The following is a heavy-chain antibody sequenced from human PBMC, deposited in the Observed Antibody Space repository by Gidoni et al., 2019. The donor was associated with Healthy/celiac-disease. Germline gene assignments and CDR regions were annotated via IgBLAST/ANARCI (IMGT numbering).Heavy chain of an antibody. J-gene: IGHJ4*02. V-gene: IGHV3-33*01. CDR1: GFTFGRSG. Sequence: QVQLVESGGGVVQPGRSLRLSCAASGFTFGRSGMHWVRQAPGTGLEWVAVIWYDGSNKYYADSVKGRFTISRDNSKNTLYLQMNSLRAEDTAVYYCARDTYYYDSSGPFDYWGQGTLVTVSS. D-gene: IGHD3-22*01. CDR2: IWYDGSNK. CDR3: ARDTYYYDSSGPFDY.